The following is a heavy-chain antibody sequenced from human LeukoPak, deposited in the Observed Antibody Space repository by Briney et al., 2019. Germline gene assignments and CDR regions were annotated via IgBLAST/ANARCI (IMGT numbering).Heavy chain of an antibody. V-gene: IGHV3-33*01. J-gene: IGHJ4*02. Sequence: GGALRLSCAPSGFTFRSYGMHWGRHAPGKGLEWGAVIWYDGSKKYYADSVKDRFTISRDNSKNTLHLQMYSLRVEDTTVYYCARDPVKYYSSLSPDYWGQGTLVTVSS. CDR1: GFTFRSYG. CDR2: IWYDGSKK. D-gene: IGHD6-6*01. CDR3: ARDPVKYYSSLSPDY.